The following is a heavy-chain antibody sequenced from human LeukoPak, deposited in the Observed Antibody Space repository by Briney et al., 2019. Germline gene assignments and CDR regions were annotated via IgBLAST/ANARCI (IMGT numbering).Heavy chain of an antibody. V-gene: IGHV3-11*05. CDR1: GFTSTDYY. J-gene: IGHJ4*02. CDR3: ARDMRDPSVNAFDY. Sequence: GGSLRLSCAASGFTSTDYYTAWIRQAPGKGLGWVSYIGGRYNYTNYADSVRGRFTISRDNAKKSMYLQMNSLRAEDTAVYYCARDMRDPSVNAFDYWGQGTLVTVSS. CDR2: IGGRYNYT. D-gene: IGHD2-21*01.